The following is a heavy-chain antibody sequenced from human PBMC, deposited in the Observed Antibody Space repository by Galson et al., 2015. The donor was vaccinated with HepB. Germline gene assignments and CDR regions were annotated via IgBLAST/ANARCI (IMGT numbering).Heavy chain of an antibody. J-gene: IGHJ4*02. V-gene: IGHV3-23*01. CDR1: GFTFSSYA. Sequence: SLRLSCAASGFTFSSYAMSWVRQTPGWGLEWVSAISDSGGSTYYADSVKGRFTISRDNAKNSLYLQMNSLRAEDTAVYYCARGDYVDDYWGQGTLVTVSS. D-gene: IGHD4-17*01. CDR2: ISDSGGST. CDR3: ARGDYVDDY.